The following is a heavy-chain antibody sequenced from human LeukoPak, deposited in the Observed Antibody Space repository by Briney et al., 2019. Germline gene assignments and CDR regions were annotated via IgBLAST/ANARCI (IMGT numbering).Heavy chain of an antibody. J-gene: IGHJ4*02. CDR1: GFTFSNVW. CDR3: VTRVKSTGDY. V-gene: IGHV3-15*01. D-gene: IGHD1-1*01. Sequence: GESLKISCEASGFTFSNVWMNWVRQAPGKGLEWIGRIKTKTDGRTTEYAAPVKGRFTISRDDSKNTVYLQMNSLKTEDTALYYCVTRVKSTGDYWGQGTLVTVSS. CDR2: IKTKTDGRTT.